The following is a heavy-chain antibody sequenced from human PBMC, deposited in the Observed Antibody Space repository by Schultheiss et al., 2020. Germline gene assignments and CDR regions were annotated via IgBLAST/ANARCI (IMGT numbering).Heavy chain of an antibody. CDR2: ISSSGSTI. CDR1: GFTFSDYY. V-gene: IGHV3-11*01. CDR3: ARDNRVHLGEMFHYYYYGMDV. Sequence: GGSLRLSCAASGFTFSDYYMSWIRQAPGKGLEWVSYISSSGSTIYYADSVKGRFTISRDNAKNSLYLQMNSLRAEDTAVYYCARDNRVHLGEMFHYYYYGMDVWGQGTTVNVYS. J-gene: IGHJ6*02. D-gene: IGHD3-16*01.